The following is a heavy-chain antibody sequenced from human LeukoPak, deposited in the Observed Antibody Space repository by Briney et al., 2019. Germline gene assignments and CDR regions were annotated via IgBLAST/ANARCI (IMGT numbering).Heavy chain of an antibody. CDR2: VYYSGTA. D-gene: IGHD4-23*01. J-gene: IGHJ4*02. CDR1: GGSISSYY. CDR3: ARVGVDYSGNIIKYYFDY. Sequence: SETLFLTCTVSGGSISSYYWSWIRQPPGKGLEWIGYVYYSGTANYNPSLKSRVIISVDTSKNQFSLKLSPVIAADTAVYYCARVGVDYSGNIIKYYFDYWGQGTLVTVSS. V-gene: IGHV4-59*01.